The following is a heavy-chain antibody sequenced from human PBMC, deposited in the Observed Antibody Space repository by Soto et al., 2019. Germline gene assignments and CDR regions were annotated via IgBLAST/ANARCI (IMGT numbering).Heavy chain of an antibody. D-gene: IGHD5-18*01. V-gene: IGHV4-39*01. CDR1: GGSISRSSYY. CDR3: ARTGGYSYGYYGDFDY. J-gene: IGHJ4*02. Sequence: SENLFLTCTASGGSISRSSYYWGWIRQPPGKGLEWIGSIYYSGSTYYNPSLKSRVTISVDTSKNQFSLKLSSVTAADTAVYYCARTGGYSYGYYGDFDYRGQGILVTVSS. CDR2: IYYSGST.